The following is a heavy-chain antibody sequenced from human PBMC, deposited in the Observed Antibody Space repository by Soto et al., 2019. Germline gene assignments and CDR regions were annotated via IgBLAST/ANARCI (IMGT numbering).Heavy chain of an antibody. CDR2: ISGGGGTT. Sequence: EVQLLESGGGLVQPEGSLRLSCEASGFTFISYAMSWVRQAPGKGLEWGSGISGGGGTTYYADSVKGRFTISRDNSKSTLYLQVNSLRAEDTAVYYCAKDQAAGGTISRYFQDWGQGTLVTVSS. CDR1: GFTFISYA. V-gene: IGHV3-23*01. CDR3: AKDQAAGGTISRYFQD. J-gene: IGHJ1*01. D-gene: IGHD6-13*01.